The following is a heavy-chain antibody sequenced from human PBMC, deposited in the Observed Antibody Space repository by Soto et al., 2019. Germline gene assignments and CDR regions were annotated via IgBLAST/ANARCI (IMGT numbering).Heavy chain of an antibody. D-gene: IGHD1-1*01. CDR1: GLTFSRDD. Sequence: EVQLLESGGGLVQPWGSLRLSCVVSGLTFSRDDLSWVRQPPGKGLEWVSASGGSDLSTHYVDSVKGRFTISRDSSKNTLYLQMNSLSAEDTDVYYCVTHAWNYWGKGTLVTVSS. CDR3: VTHAWNY. J-gene: IGHJ4*02. CDR2: SGGSDLST. V-gene: IGHV3-23*01.